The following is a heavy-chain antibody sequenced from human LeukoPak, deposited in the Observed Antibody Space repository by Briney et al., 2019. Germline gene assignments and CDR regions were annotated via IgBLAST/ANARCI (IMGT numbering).Heavy chain of an antibody. D-gene: IGHD3-10*01. J-gene: IGHJ4*02. CDR2: ISSSSSYT. CDR3: ARDRPYYYGAGSRLFYFDY. Sequence: GGTLILSCAASGFTFSDYYMSWIRQAPGKGLEWVSYISSSSSYTNYADSVKRRFTISRDNAKNSLYLQMNSLRAEDTAVYYCARDRPYYYGAGSRLFYFDYWGEGTLVTASS. V-gene: IGHV3-11*05. CDR1: GFTFSDYY.